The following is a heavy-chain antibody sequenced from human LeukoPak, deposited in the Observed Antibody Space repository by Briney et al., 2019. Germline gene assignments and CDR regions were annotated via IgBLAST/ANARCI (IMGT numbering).Heavy chain of an antibody. CDR3: ARGGIPLLWFGEVTTNGVTDAFDI. CDR1: GYTFTSYG. D-gene: IGHD3-10*01. V-gene: IGHV1-18*01. Sequence: ASVKVSCTASGYTFTSYGISWVRQAPGQGLEWMGWISAYNGNTNYAQKLQGRVTMTTDTSTSTAYMELRSLRSDDTAVYYCARGGIPLLWFGEVTTNGVTDAFDIWGQGTMVTVSS. J-gene: IGHJ3*02. CDR2: ISAYNGNT.